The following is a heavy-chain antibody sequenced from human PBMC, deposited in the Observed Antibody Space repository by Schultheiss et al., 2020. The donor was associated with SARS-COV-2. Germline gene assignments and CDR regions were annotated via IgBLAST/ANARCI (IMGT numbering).Heavy chain of an antibody. D-gene: IGHD6-13*01. CDR2: IWYDGSNK. V-gene: IGHV3-33*08. Sequence: GESLKISCAASGFTFSSYGMHWVRQAPGKGLEWVAVIWYDGSNKYYADSVKGRFTISRDNSKNTLYLQMNSLRAEDTAVYYCARDAPKAAAGKWGYYYYGMDVWGQGTTVTVSS. CDR1: GFTFSSYG. CDR3: ARDAPKAAAGKWGYYYYGMDV. J-gene: IGHJ6*02.